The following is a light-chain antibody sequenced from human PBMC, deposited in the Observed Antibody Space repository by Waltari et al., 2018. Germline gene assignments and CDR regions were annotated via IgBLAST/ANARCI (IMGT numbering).Light chain of an antibody. CDR2: KDS. CDR1: SSNIGGNY. V-gene: IGLV1-47*01. J-gene: IGLJ1*01. CDR3: ATWDDSLSGYV. Sequence: QSVLTQQPSASGTPGQRVTISCSGSSSNIGGNYVFWFHQLPGTAPKVLIYKDSQRPSGVPDRFSGSKSGTSASLAISGLRSEDEADYYCATWDDSLSGYVFGSGTKVTVL.